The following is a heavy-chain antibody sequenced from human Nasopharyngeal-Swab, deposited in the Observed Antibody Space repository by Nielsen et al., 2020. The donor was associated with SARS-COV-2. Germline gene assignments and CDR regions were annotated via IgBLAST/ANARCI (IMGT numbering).Heavy chain of an antibody. V-gene: IGHV3-30-3*01. CDR3: ARSYYGAYYYGMDV. D-gene: IGHD4-17*01. CDR2: ISYDGSNK. CDR1: GFTYSSYA. Sequence: GGSLRLSCAASGFTYSSYAMHWVRQAPGKGLEWVAVISYDGSNKYYADSVKGRFTISRDNSKNTLYLQMNSLRAEDTAVYYCARSYYGAYYYGMDVWGQGTTVTVSS. J-gene: IGHJ6*02.